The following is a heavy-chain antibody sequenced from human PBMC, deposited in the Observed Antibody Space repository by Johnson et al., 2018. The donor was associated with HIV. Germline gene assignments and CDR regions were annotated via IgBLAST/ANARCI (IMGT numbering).Heavy chain of an antibody. D-gene: IGHD3-22*01. Sequence: QVQLVESGGGLVQPGGSLRLSCAASGFTFSNYGMHWVRQAPGKGLEWVAVIWYDGSNKYYADSVKGRFTISRDNSKNTLYLQRNSLRAEDTALYYCVRGIVVVIADAFDIWGQGTMVTVSS. CDR2: IWYDGSNK. CDR3: VRGIVVVIADAFDI. V-gene: IGHV3-33*01. CDR1: GFTFSNYG. J-gene: IGHJ3*02.